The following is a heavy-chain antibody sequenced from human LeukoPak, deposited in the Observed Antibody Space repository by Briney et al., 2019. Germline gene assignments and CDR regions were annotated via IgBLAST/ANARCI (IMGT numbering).Heavy chain of an antibody. CDR3: ARTLVVPAAPADAFDI. CDR2: IYYSGST. Sequence: PSETLSLTCTVSRGSIRSYYWSWIRQPPRQELEWSGDIYYSGSTNYNPSLNSRVTISVYTSKNQCSLKLSSVTAADTAVYYCARTLVVPAAPADAFDIWGQGTMVTVSS. V-gene: IGHV4-59*01. D-gene: IGHD2-2*01. J-gene: IGHJ3*02. CDR1: RGSIRSYY.